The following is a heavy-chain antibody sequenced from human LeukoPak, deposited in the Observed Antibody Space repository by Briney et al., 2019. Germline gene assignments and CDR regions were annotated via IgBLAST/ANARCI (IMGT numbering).Heavy chain of an antibody. J-gene: IGHJ4*02. D-gene: IGHD6-13*01. V-gene: IGHV3-23*01. CDR2: ISGSGGNT. CDR3: AKALGSSSWDRDFDY. Sequence: GGSLRLSCAASGFAFSSYAMSWVRQAPGKGLEWVSSISGSGGNTFYADSVKGRFTISRDNSKNTLYLQMNSLRAEDTALYYCAKALGSSSWDRDFDYWGQGTLVSVSS. CDR1: GFAFSSYA.